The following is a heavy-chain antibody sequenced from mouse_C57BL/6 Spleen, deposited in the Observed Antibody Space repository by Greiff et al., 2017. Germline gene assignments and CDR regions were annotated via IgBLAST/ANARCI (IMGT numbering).Heavy chain of an antibody. CDR2: IHPNSGST. CDR3: ARWGVTRYFDV. J-gene: IGHJ1*03. Sequence: VQLQQPGAELVKPGASVKLSCKASGYTFTSYWMHWVKQRPGQGLEWIGMIHPNSGSTNYNEKFKSKATLTVDKSSSTAYMQLSSLTSEDSAVYYCARWGVTRYFDVWGTGTTVTVSS. CDR1: GYTFTSYW. V-gene: IGHV1-64*01. D-gene: IGHD2-2*01.